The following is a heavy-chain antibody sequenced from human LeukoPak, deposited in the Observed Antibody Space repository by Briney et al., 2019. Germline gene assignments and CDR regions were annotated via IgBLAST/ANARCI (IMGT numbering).Heavy chain of an antibody. Sequence: GGSLRLSCAASGFTFDDYAMHWVRHAPGKGLEWVSGISWNSGSIGYADSVKGRSTISRDNAKNSLYLQMNSLRAEDTALYYCAKAGAGYYYYYGMDVWGQGTTVTVSS. CDR2: ISWNSGSI. CDR3: AKAGAGYYYYYGMDV. CDR1: GFTFDDYA. D-gene: IGHD4-17*01. V-gene: IGHV3-9*01. J-gene: IGHJ6*02.